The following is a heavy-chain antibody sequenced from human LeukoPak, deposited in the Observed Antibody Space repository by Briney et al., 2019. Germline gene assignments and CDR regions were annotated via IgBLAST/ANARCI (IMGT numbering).Heavy chain of an antibody. CDR1: GFTFSYYG. D-gene: IGHD4-17*01. J-gene: IGHJ3*02. CDR2: ISNDGSNK. CDR3: AKDLRGYGDYTCTFDI. V-gene: IGHV3-30*18. Sequence: GGSLRLSCAASGFTFSYYGMHWVRQAPGKGLEWVAIISNDGSNKNYADSVKGRFTISRDNSKNTLFLQMNSLRAEDTAVYYCAKDLRGYGDYTCTFDIWGQGTTVTISS.